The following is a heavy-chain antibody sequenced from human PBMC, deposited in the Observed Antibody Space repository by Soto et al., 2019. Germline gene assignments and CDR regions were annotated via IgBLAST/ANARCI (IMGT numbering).Heavy chain of an antibody. V-gene: IGHV1-3*01. J-gene: IGHJ4*02. CDR1: GYTFSDYT. CDR3: VKAPPPLSI. CDR2: INVGKGHT. Sequence: GASVKVSCKASGYTFSDYTMHWVRQAPGQKFEWMGWINVGKGHTKYSQNFQGRLTITRDTSASTAYMELSSLSSEDTAVYNCVKAPPPLSIWGKGTLVPVSS.